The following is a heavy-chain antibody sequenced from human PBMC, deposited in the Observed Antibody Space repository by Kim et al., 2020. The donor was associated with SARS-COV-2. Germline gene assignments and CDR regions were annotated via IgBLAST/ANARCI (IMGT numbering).Heavy chain of an antibody. V-gene: IGHV4-31*03. CDR3: ARGGGFDPLGY. CDR2: IYYSGST. D-gene: IGHD3-16*01. CDR1: GGSISTGGYY. J-gene: IGHJ4*02. Sequence: SETLSLTCTVSGGSISTGGYYWSWIRQHPGKGLEWIGHIYYSGSTSYYPSLKSRVTISRDSSKNQFSLNLTSVTAADTAVYYCARGGGFDPLGYWGQGT.